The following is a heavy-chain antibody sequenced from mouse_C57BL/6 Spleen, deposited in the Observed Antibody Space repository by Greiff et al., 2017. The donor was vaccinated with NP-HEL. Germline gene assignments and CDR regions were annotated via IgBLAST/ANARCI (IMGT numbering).Heavy chain of an antibody. CDR2: IYPGDGDT. CDR1: GYAFSSSW. J-gene: IGHJ2*01. Sequence: VQLQQSGPELVKPGASVKISCKASGYAFSSSWMNWVKQRPGKGLEWIGRIYPGDGDTNYNGKFKGKATLTADQSSSTAYMQLSSLTSEDSAVYFCARSPLITTVVARNYFDYWGQGTTLTVSS. D-gene: IGHD1-1*01. CDR3: ARSPLITTVVARNYFDY. V-gene: IGHV1-82*01.